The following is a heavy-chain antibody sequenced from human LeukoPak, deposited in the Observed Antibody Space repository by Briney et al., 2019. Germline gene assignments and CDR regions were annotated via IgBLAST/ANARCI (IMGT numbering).Heavy chain of an antibody. CDR2: IKQDGGET. D-gene: IGHD6-19*01. CDR1: GFTFTNYC. J-gene: IGHJ4*02. Sequence: GGSLRLSCAASGFTFTNYCMTWVRQAPGKGLEWVAKIKQDGGETYYVDSVKGRFTISRDNAKQSLYLQMNSLRAEDTAVYYCAREGSSGPFDYFDYWGQGTLVTVSS. CDR3: AREGSSGPFDYFDY. V-gene: IGHV3-7*01.